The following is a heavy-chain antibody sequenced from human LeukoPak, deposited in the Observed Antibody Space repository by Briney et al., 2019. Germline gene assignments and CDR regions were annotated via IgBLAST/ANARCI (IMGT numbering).Heavy chain of an antibody. Sequence: TGGSLRLSCEASGFVFENYYMHWVRQAPGKGLEWVAHIRQDGNNKIYADSLKGRFTISRDNAKNLLHLQMNSLRAEDTAVYYCARDRNTDFWSGYYTNYFDYWGQGTLVTVSS. CDR3: ARDRNTDFWSGYYTNYFDY. J-gene: IGHJ4*02. CDR2: IRQDGNNK. V-gene: IGHV3-30*02. CDR1: GFVFENYY. D-gene: IGHD3-3*01.